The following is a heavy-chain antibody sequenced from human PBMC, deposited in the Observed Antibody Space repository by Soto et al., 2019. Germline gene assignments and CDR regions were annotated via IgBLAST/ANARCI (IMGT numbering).Heavy chain of an antibody. V-gene: IGHV1-3*01. CDR2: INAGNGNT. CDR3: ARDGSQSYYYGMDV. J-gene: IGHJ6*02. Sequence: QVQLVQSGAEVKKPGASVKVSCKASGYTFTSYAMHWVRQAPGQRLEWMGWINAGNGNTKYSQKFQGRVTITRDTSASTAYMELSSLRSEDTAVYYCARDGSQSYYYGMDVWGQGTTVTVAS. CDR1: GYTFTSYA.